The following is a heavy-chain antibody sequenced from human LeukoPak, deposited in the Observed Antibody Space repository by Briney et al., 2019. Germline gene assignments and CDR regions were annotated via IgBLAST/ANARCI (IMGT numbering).Heavy chain of an antibody. CDR3: ARGPHSSSWFDY. V-gene: IGHV3-66*02. CDR2: IYSGGST. CDR1: GFTFSSYA. Sequence: GGSLRLSCAASGFTFSSYAMTWVRQAPGKGLEWVSVIYSGGSTYYADSVKGRFTISRDNSKNTLYLQMNSLRAEDTAVYYCARGPHSSSWFDYWGQGTLVTVSS. J-gene: IGHJ4*02. D-gene: IGHD6-6*01.